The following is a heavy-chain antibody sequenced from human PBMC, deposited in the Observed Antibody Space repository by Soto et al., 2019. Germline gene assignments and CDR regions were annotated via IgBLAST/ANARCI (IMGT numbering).Heavy chain of an antibody. CDR1: GYTFTSYY. Sequence: SVKVSCKASGYTFTSYYMHWVRQAPGQGLEWMGIINPSGGSTSYAQKFQGRVTMTRDTSTSTVYMELSSLRSEDTAVDYCARDGTYYYDSSGYSTYFQHWGQGTLVTVSS. J-gene: IGHJ1*01. V-gene: IGHV1-46*01. CDR3: ARDGTYYYDSSGYSTYFQH. CDR2: INPSGGST. D-gene: IGHD3-22*01.